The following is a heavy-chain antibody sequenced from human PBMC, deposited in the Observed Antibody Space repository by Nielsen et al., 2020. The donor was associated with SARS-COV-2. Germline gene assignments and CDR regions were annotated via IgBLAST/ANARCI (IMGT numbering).Heavy chain of an antibody. Sequence: ASVKVSCKASGYTFTSYDINWVRQATGQGLEWIGRINPNSGGTNYAQKFQGRVTMTRDTSISTAYMELSRLRSDDTAVYYCARAPGSDYDILTGYYRGLSDDWGQGTLVTVSS. CDR1: GYTFTSYD. D-gene: IGHD3-9*01. CDR3: ARAPGSDYDILTGYYRGLSDD. V-gene: IGHV1-2*06. J-gene: IGHJ4*02. CDR2: INPNSGGT.